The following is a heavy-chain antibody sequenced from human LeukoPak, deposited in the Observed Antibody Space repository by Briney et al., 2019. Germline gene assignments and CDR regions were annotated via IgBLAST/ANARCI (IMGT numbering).Heavy chain of an antibody. CDR1: GFNFSSYW. D-gene: IGHD4-23*01. J-gene: IGHJ6*02. CDR2: IKQDGSEK. CDR3: ARDAAVNRRMDV. V-gene: IGHV3-7*01. Sequence: GGSMRLSCAASGFNFSSYWMSWVRQAPGKGLEWVANIKQDGSEKYYVDSVKGRFTISRDNAKNSLYLQMNSLRAEDTAVYYCARDAAVNRRMDVWGQGTTVTVSS.